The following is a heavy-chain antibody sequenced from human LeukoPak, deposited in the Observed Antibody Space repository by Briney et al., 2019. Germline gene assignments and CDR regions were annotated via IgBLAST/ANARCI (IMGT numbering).Heavy chain of an antibody. Sequence: GGSLRLSCAASGITFSSYMLTWVRQAPGKGLEWVANIKQDGSEKYYVDSVEGRFSVSRDNAKNSLYLQMNSLRVEDTAVYYCAVLRGNNYWGQGTLVTVSS. V-gene: IGHV3-7*01. CDR1: GITFSSYM. CDR3: AVLRGNNY. CDR2: IKQDGSEK. J-gene: IGHJ4*02. D-gene: IGHD3-10*01.